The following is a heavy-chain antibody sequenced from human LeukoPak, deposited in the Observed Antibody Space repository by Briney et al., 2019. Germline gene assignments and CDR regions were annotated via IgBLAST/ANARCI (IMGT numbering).Heavy chain of an antibody. CDR1: GYTFTGYY. V-gene: IGHV1-2*02. D-gene: IGHD6-19*01. CDR3: ATDGAVAGTAYPEY. Sequence: ASVKVSCKASGYTFTGYYIHWVRQAPGQGLEWMGWINPNSGSTKYAQKFQGRVTMTRHTSISTAYMELSSLTSDDTALYYCATDGAVAGTAYPEYWGQGTLVTVSS. J-gene: IGHJ4*02. CDR2: INPNSGST.